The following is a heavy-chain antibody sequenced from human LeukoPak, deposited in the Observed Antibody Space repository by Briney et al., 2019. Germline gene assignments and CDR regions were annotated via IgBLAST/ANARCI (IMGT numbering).Heavy chain of an antibody. J-gene: IGHJ2*01. V-gene: IGHV4-30-2*01. CDR1: GGSISSGGYY. D-gene: IGHD4-17*01. Sequence: SETLSLTCTVSGGSISSGGYYWSWIRQPPGKGLEWIGYINHSGSTNYNPSLKSRVTISVDTSKNQFSLKLSSVTAADTAVYYCARGFPHDYGERYDNWYFDLWGRGTLVTVSS. CDR2: INHSGST. CDR3: ARGFPHDYGERYDNWYFDL.